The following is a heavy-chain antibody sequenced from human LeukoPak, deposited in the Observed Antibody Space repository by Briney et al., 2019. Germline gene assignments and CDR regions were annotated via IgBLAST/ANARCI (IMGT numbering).Heavy chain of an antibody. CDR3: ASHCSSTSCYPTPYYYGMDV. Sequence: PSETLSLTCTVSGGSISGYYWSWIRQPPGKGLEWIGEINHSGSTNYNPSLKSRVTISVDTSKNQFSLKLSSVTAADTAVYYCASHCSSTSCYPTPYYYGMDVWGQGTTVTVSS. CDR2: INHSGST. J-gene: IGHJ6*02. D-gene: IGHD2-2*01. V-gene: IGHV4-34*01. CDR1: GGSISGYY.